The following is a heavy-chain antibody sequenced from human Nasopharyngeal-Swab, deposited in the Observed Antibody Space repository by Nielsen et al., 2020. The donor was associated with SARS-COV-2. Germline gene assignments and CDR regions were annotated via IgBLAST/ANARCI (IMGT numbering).Heavy chain of an antibody. Sequence: GESLKISCAASGFTFSSYGMSWVRQAPGKGLEWVSIIYRADSGIYYADSVKGRFTISRDDSRNTLYLQMNSLRAEDTAVYYCAKDLDSENILHYSRAFDYWGQGTLVTVSS. CDR3: AKDLDSENILHYSRAFDY. D-gene: IGHD3-10*01. J-gene: IGHJ4*02. CDR1: GFTFSSYG. V-gene: IGHV3-23*03. CDR2: IYRADSGI.